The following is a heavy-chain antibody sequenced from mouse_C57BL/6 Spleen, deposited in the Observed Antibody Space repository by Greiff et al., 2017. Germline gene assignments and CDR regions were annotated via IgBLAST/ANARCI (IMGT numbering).Heavy chain of an antibody. D-gene: IGHD3-3*01. CDR2: IDPENGDT. CDR3: TTEGRYYAMDY. J-gene: IGHJ4*01. Sequence: EVQVVESGAELVRPGASVKLSCTASGFNIKDDYMHWVKQRPEQGLEWIGWIDPENGDTEYASKFQGKATITADTSSNTAYLQLSSLTSEDTAVYYCTTEGRYYAMDYWGQGTSVTVSS. CDR1: GFNIKDDY. V-gene: IGHV14-4*01.